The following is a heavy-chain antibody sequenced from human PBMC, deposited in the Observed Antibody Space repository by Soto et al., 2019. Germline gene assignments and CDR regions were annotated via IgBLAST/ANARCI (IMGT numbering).Heavy chain of an antibody. CDR1: GGSVNDYY. CDR2: INHTGGT. CDR3: ATRITVFGLLIPPFDP. V-gene: IGHV4-34*01. Sequence: SETLSLTCAVYGGSVNDYYWNWIRQPPGKGLEWIGEINHTGGTHYNPSLKSRVTMSVDTSKNQFSLRLSSVTAADTAIYYCATRITVFGLLIPPFDPWGQGTQVTVSS. D-gene: IGHD3-3*01. J-gene: IGHJ5*02.